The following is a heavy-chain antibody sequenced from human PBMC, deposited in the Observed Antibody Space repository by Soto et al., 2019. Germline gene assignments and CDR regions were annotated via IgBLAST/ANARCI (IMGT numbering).Heavy chain of an antibody. D-gene: IGHD2-21*01. Sequence: QVRLVQSGGGVVQPGRSLRLSCAASGFTFSSHYMHWVRQAPGKGLDWVAVISPDGGNKYYSDSAKGRFPISRDDYKNTLYLKMNSLRSEDTAVYYCERGALGLLGFCPDSWGQGTLITVSS. CDR3: ERGALGLLGFCPDS. V-gene: IGHV3-30-3*01. J-gene: IGHJ4*02. CDR1: GFTFSSHY. CDR2: ISPDGGNK.